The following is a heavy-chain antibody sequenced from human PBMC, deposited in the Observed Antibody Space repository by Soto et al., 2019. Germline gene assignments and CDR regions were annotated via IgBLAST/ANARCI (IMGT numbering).Heavy chain of an antibody. CDR3: AKDLSYSSSSAFDI. CDR1: GFTFDDYA. Sequence: GGSLRLSCAASGFTFDDYAMHWVRQAPGKGLEWVSGISWNSGSIGYADSVKGRFTISRDNAKNSLYLQMNSLRAEDTALYYCAKDLSYSSSSAFDIWGQGTMVTVSS. CDR2: ISWNSGSI. V-gene: IGHV3-9*01. J-gene: IGHJ3*02. D-gene: IGHD6-6*01.